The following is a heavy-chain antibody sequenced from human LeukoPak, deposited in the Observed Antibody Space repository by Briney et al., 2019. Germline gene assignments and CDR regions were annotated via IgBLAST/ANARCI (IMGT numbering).Heavy chain of an antibody. J-gene: IGHJ4*02. Sequence: GFLELFCATSGFTFNCHGLHWVRQGPGQGLEGVAVISYDGSNKYYADSVKGRFTISRDNSKNTLYLQMNSLRAEDTAVYYCAKDRSVYGGNRLFDYWGQGTLVTVSS. CDR2: ISYDGSNK. CDR3: AKDRSVYGGNRLFDY. D-gene: IGHD4-23*01. CDR1: GFTFNCHG. V-gene: IGHV3-30*18.